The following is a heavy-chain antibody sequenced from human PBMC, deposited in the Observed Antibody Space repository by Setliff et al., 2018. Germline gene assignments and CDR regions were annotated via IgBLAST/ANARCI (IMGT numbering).Heavy chain of an antibody. CDR3: AREVGEKGGNSANWFDP. V-gene: IGHV4-34*01. Sequence: SETLSLTCAVYGGSFSGYYWSWIRQPPGKGLEWIGNIYDSGSSNYNASLKSRLIITRDTSKNQFSLKLSSVTAADTAVYYCAREVGEKGGNSANWFDPWGQGTLVTVSS. J-gene: IGHJ5*02. CDR1: GGSFSGYY. D-gene: IGHD2-21*02. CDR2: IYDSGSS.